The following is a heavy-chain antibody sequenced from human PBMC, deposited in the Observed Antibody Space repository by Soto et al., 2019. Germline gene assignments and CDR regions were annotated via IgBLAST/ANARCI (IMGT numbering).Heavy chain of an antibody. CDR3: ARTAPMDAGDKYYYDF. D-gene: IGHD3-16*01. Sequence: SVKVSCKTSGGTFSTFGISWVRQAPGQGLEWMGGIIPFFGTAEYSQKFEDRITITADESTNAVYMDLRSLTSEDTAIYYCARTAPMDAGDKYYYDFWGQGALVTVSS. CDR1: GGTFSTFG. J-gene: IGHJ4*02. CDR2: IIPFFGTA. V-gene: IGHV1-69*13.